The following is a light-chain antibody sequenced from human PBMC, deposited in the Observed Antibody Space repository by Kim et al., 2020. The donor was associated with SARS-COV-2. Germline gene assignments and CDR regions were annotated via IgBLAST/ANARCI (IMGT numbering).Light chain of an antibody. Sequence: SSSGGDRVTITCRASQGIGNSLDWFQQKPGKAPKSLIHAASTLQSGVPSRFSGSGSGTDFNLTISNLQSEDFASYYCQQYNSFPYTFGQGTKLEI. CDR1: QGIGNS. CDR2: AAS. J-gene: IGKJ2*01. CDR3: QQYNSFPYT. V-gene: IGKV1-16*01.